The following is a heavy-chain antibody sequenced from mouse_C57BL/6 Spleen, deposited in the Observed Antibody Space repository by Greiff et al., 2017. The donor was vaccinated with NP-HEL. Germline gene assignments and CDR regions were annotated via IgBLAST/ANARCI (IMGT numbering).Heavy chain of an antibody. Sequence: VQLQQPGAELVKPGASVKLSCKASGYTFTSYWMHWVKQRPGQGLEWIGMIHPNSGSTNYNEKFKSKATLTVDKSSSTAYMQLSCLTSEDSAVYYCARIHYYGSSYYFDYWGQGTTRTVSS. CDR1: GYTFTSYW. CDR3: ARIHYYGSSYYFDY. J-gene: IGHJ2*01. V-gene: IGHV1-64*01. CDR2: IHPNSGST. D-gene: IGHD1-1*01.